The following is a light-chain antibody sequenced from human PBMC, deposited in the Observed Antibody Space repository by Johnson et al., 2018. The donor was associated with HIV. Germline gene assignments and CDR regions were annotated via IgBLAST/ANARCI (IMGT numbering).Light chain of an antibody. CDR3: GARDSSLGSV. CDR1: SSNIGNNY. J-gene: IGLJ1*01. CDR2: DNN. Sequence: QSVLTQPPSVSAAPGQKVTISCSGSSSNIGNNYVSWYQQLPGTAPKLLIYDNNKRPSGIPDRFSGSKSGTSATLGITGLQTGDEADYYCGARDSSLGSVFGTGTKVTVL. V-gene: IGLV1-51*01.